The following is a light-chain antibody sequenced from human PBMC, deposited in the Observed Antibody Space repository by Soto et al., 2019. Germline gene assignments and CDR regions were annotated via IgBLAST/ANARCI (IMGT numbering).Light chain of an antibody. CDR3: SSHTTTDSHV. J-gene: IGLJ1*01. V-gene: IGLV2-14*01. CDR2: DVS. CDR1: SSDIGAWDY. Sequence: ALTQPASVSGSPGQSIAISFTGTSSDIGAWDYVSWYQQHPGKAPKLMIYDVSNRPSGVSNRFSGSKSGYTASLTISGLQPEDEADYYCSSHTTTDSHVFGTGTKVTVL.